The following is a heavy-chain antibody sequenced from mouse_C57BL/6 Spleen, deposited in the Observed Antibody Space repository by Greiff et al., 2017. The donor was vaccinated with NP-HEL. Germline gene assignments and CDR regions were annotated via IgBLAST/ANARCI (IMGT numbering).Heavy chain of an antibody. Sequence: VQLQQSGPVLVKPGASVKMSCKASGYTFTDYYMNWVKQSHGKSLEWIGVINPYNGGTSYNQKFKGKATLTVDKSSSTAYMELNSLTSEDSAVYYCAREFTTVVATRYYFDYWGQGTTLTVSS. CDR1: GYTFTDYY. J-gene: IGHJ2*01. CDR3: AREFTTVVATRYYFDY. CDR2: INPYNGGT. D-gene: IGHD1-1*01. V-gene: IGHV1-19*01.